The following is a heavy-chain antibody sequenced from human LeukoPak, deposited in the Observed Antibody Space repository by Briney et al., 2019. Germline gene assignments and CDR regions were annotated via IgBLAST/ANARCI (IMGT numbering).Heavy chain of an antibody. J-gene: IGHJ4*02. CDR2: IQSSGST. D-gene: IGHD4-17*01. Sequence: SETLSLTCTVSGGSFNSYYWSWLRQPAGKGLEWIGRIQSSGSTDYSPSLQSRVTISIDTSQRQFSLNLSSGSAADTAVYYCARDIVYLIDEDYGWGQGTLVTVSS. V-gene: IGHV4-4*07. CDR1: GGSFNSYY. CDR3: ARDIVYLIDEDYG.